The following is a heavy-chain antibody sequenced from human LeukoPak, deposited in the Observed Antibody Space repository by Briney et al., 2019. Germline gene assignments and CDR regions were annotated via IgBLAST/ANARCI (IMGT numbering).Heavy chain of an antibody. J-gene: IGHJ3*02. Sequence: PGGSLRLSCAASGFTFSSYGMHWVRQAPGKGLEWVAVISYDGSNQHFADSVKGRFTISRDKSKNTVYLQMNSLRAEDTAVYYCARNSIPGWYGVAFDIWGQGTMVTVSS. CDR3: ARNSIPGWYGVAFDI. CDR2: ISYDGSNQ. CDR1: GFTFSSYG. V-gene: IGHV3-30*03. D-gene: IGHD6-19*01.